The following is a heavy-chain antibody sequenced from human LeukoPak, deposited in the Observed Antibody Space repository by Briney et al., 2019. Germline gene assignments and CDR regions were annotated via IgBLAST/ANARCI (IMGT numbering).Heavy chain of an antibody. D-gene: IGHD6-19*01. CDR3: ARDWGSSGWYNWFDS. CDR2: LSHDGSET. J-gene: IGHJ5*01. V-gene: IGHV3-30*03. Sequence: GRSLRLSCAASGFTISTYGMHWVRQAPGKGLEWVTMLSHDGSETYYLDSVKGRFSISRDSSKNTLFLQMSSLRPEDTAVYYCARDWGSSGWYNWFDSWGQGTLVTVSS. CDR1: GFTISTYG.